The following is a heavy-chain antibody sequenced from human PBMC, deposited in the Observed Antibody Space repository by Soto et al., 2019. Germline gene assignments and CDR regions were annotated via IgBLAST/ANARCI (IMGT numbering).Heavy chain of an antibody. D-gene: IGHD3-9*01. CDR2: ISDGGST. CDR3: ARTTVYYDILTGLDY. CDR1: GGSIYTYY. V-gene: IGHV4-59*08. J-gene: IGHJ4*02. Sequence: SETLSLTCNVSGGSIYTYYWNWIRQSPGKGLEWIGYISDGGSTYYNPSLKSRVTISVDTSKNQVSLKLSSVTAADTAVYYCARTTVYYDILTGLDYWGQGTLVTVSS.